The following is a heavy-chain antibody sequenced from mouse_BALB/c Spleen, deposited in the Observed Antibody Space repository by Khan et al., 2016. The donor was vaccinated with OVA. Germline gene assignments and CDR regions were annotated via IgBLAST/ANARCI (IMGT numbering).Heavy chain of an antibody. CDR3: TRGGFGGFAY. CDR1: GYAFTNYL. D-gene: IGHD3-1*01. J-gene: IGHJ3*01. CDR2: INPGSGGT. V-gene: IGHV1-54*03. Sequence: QIQLVQSGAELVRPGTSVKVSCKASGYAFTNYLIEWVKQRPGQGLEWIGVINPGSGGTNYNEKFKGKATLTADKSSSTAYMQLSSLTSDVSAVYCCTRGGFGGFAYWGQGTLVTVSA.